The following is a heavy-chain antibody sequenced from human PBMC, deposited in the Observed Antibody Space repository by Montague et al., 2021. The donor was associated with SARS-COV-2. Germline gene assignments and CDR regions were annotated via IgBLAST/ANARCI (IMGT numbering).Heavy chain of an antibody. D-gene: IGHD6-13*01. CDR1: GGSISGYY. CDR2: IFYNGDT. J-gene: IGHJ5*02. CDR3: ATHRQHHNH. Sequence: LTCTVSGGSISGYYWTWIRQPPGKGLEWIGYIFYNGDTNYNPSLKSRVSISVDTSKNQFSLKLIAVTAADTAVYFCATHRQHHNHWGQGAMVAVSS. V-gene: IGHV4-59*08.